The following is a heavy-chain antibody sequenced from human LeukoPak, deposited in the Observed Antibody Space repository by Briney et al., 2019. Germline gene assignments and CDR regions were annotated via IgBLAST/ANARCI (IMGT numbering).Heavy chain of an antibody. D-gene: IGHD3-16*02. Sequence: SETLSLTCTVSGGSISSYYWSWIRQPPGKGLEWIGYIHYSGSTNYNPSLKSRVTISVDTSKNQFSLKLSSVTAADTAVYYCARSDYDYVWGSYRLYYYYYMDVWGKGTTVTVSS. CDR2: IHYSGST. J-gene: IGHJ6*03. CDR3: ARSDYDYVWGSYRLYYYYYMDV. CDR1: GGSISSYY. V-gene: IGHV4-59*12.